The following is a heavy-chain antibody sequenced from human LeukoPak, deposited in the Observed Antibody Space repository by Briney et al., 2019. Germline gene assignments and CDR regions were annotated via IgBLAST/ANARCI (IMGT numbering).Heavy chain of an antibody. CDR3: ARREYWIGWRTYDY. J-gene: IGHJ4*02. Sequence: SETLSLTCAVYGGSFSGYYWSWIRQPPGKGLEWIGEINHSGSTNYNPSLKSRVTISVDTSKNQFSLKLSSVTAADTAVYYCARREYWIGWRTYDYWGQGTLVTVSS. CDR1: GGSFSGYY. V-gene: IGHV4-34*01. CDR2: INHSGST. D-gene: IGHD2-8*02.